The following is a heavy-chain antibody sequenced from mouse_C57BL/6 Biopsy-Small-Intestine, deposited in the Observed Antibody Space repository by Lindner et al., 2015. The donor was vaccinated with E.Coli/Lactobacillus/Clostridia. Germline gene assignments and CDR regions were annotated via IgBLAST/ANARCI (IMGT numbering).Heavy chain of an antibody. D-gene: IGHD1-1*01. V-gene: IGHV5-17*01. J-gene: IGHJ1*03. Sequence: VQLQESGGGLVKPGGSLKLSCAASGFTFSDYGMHWVRQAPEKGLEWVAYISSGSGTIYYADTVKGRFTISRDNAKNTLFLQMTSLRSEDTAMYYCARTEDYYGNFDVWGTGTTVTVSS. CDR3: ARTEDYYGNFDV. CDR2: ISSGSGTI. CDR1: GFTFSDYG.